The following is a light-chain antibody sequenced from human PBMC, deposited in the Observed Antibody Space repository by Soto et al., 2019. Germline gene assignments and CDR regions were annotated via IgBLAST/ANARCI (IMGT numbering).Light chain of an antibody. CDR2: KAS. CDR3: QQYNTFPPYT. Sequence: DIQMTQSPSTLSASVGDRVTITCRASQSVSFWLAWYQQKPGKAPNLLIYKASNLQSGVPSRFSGSGSGTEFTLTISSLQPDDFGTYYCQQYNTFPPYTFGQGTKVDIK. J-gene: IGKJ2*01. CDR1: QSVSFW. V-gene: IGKV1-5*03.